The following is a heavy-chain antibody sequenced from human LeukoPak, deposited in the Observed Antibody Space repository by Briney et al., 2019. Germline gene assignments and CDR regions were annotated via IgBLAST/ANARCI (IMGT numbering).Heavy chain of an antibody. Sequence: GGSLRLSCAASGFTFSDYYMSWIRQALGKGLEWVSYISSRSSHTNYADSVKGRFTISRDNAKNSLYLQMNSLRAEDTAVYYCARFSSGWYYLDYWGQGTLVTVSS. CDR3: ARFSSGWYYLDY. V-gene: IGHV3-11*03. J-gene: IGHJ4*02. D-gene: IGHD6-19*01. CDR1: GFTFSDYY. CDR2: ISSRSSHT.